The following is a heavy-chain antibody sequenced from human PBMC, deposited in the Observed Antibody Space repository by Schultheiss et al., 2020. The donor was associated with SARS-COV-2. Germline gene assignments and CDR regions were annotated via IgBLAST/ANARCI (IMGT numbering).Heavy chain of an antibody. CDR2: ISSSSSYI. D-gene: IGHD4-17*01. J-gene: IGHJ5*02. CDR3: ASQAEYGDFWFDP. V-gene: IGHV3-21*04. CDR1: GFTFSSYW. Sequence: GGSLRLSCAASGFTFSSYWMSWVRQAPGKGLEWVSSISSSSSYIYYADSVKGRFTISRDNAKNSLYLQMNSLRAEDTAVYYCASQAEYGDFWFDPWGQGTLVTVSS.